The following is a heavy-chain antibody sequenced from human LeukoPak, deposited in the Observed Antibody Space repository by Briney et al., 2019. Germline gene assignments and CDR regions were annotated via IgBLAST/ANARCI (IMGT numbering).Heavy chain of an antibody. CDR3: ARGGLFSIGWDSLPQYYFDY. CDR1: GYTFTSYY. D-gene: IGHD6-19*01. V-gene: IGHV1-46*01. CDR2: INPSGGST. Sequence: ASVKVSCKASGYTFTSYYMHWARQAPGQGLEWMGIINPSGGSTSYAQKFQGRVTMTRDTSTSTVYMELSSLRSEDTAVYYCARGGLFSIGWDSLPQYYFDYWGQGTLVTVSS. J-gene: IGHJ4*02.